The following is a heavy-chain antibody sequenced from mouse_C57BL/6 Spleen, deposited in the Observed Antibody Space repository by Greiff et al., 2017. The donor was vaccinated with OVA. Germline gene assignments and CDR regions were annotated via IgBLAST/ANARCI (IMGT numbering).Heavy chain of an antibody. CDR1: GYTFTSYT. CDR2: INPSSGYT. Sequence: QVQLKESGAELARPGASVKMSCKASGYTFTSYTMHWVKQRPGQGLEWIGYINPSSGYTKYNQKFKDKATLTADKSSSTAYMQLRSLTSEDSAVYYCARRFHYYGSSYVGAMDYWGQGTSVTVSS. D-gene: IGHD1-1*01. CDR3: ARRFHYYGSSYVGAMDY. V-gene: IGHV1-4*01. J-gene: IGHJ4*01.